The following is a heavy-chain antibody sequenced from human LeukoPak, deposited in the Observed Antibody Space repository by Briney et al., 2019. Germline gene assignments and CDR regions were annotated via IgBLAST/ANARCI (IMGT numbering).Heavy chain of an antibody. CDR2: ISYDGSNK. Sequence: GGSLRLSCTASGFTFSNFWMGWVRQAPGKGLEWVAVISYDGSNKYYADSVKGRFTISRDNSKNTLYLQMNSLRAEDTAVYYCARGDYYGSGSYYGMDVWGQGTTVTVSS. J-gene: IGHJ6*02. D-gene: IGHD3-10*01. CDR3: ARGDYYGSGSYYGMDV. CDR1: GFTFSNFW. V-gene: IGHV3-30-3*01.